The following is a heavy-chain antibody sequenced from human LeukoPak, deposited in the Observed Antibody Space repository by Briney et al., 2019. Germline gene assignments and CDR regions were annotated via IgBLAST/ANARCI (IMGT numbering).Heavy chain of an antibody. D-gene: IGHD3-22*01. J-gene: IGHJ4*02. V-gene: IGHV5-51*01. CDR2: IYPGDSDT. Sequence: GESLKISCKVSGYSFTSYWIGWVRQMPGKGLDWMGIIYPGDSDTRYSPSFQGQVTISADKSISTAYLQWSSLKASDTAMYYCARRLIDYDSSGYYFDYWGQGTLVTVSS. CDR1: GYSFTSYW. CDR3: ARRLIDYDSSGYYFDY.